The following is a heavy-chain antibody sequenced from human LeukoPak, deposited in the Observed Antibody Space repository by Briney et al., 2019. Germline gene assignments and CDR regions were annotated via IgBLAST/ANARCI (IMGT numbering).Heavy chain of an antibody. V-gene: IGHV3-21*01. Sequence: GGSLRLSCAASGFTFSNYRMNWVRQAPGKGLEWVSSISSSSAYMSYADSVKGRFTISRDNAKNSLYLQMNSLRAEDTAIYYCARSSFSSGWYEPYYFDSWGQGTLVTVSS. J-gene: IGHJ4*02. CDR1: GFTFSNYR. CDR3: ARSSFSSGWYEPYYFDS. CDR2: ISSSSAYM. D-gene: IGHD6-19*01.